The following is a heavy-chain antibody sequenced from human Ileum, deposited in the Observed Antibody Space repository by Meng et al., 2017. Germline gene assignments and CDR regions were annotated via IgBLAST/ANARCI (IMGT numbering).Heavy chain of an antibody. CDR3: AKRSCSGGRCYTFFDY. V-gene: IGHV3-23*01. Sequence: GESLKISCAASGFTFSDYSLSWVRQAPGRGLEWVSGITTDGDSAFYEDSVKGRLTISRDNSKNMLFLQMNSLRVEDTALYYCAKRSCSGGRCYTFFDYWGQGTLVTVSS. D-gene: IGHD2-15*01. CDR1: GFTFSDYS. J-gene: IGHJ4*02. CDR2: ITTDGDSA.